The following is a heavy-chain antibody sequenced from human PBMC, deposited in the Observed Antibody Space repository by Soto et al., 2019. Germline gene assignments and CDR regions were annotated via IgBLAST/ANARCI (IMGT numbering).Heavy chain of an antibody. Sequence: EVQLVESGGGLVKPGGSLRLSCAASGFTFSTYSMNWVRQAPGKGLEWVASLSRGGSYISHADSVKCRFTISRDNAKHSLSLQMNNLRAEDPAVDYCATTMRISPAMDVWGKGTTVTVSS. D-gene: IGHD2-2*01. V-gene: IGHV3-21*01. CDR1: GFTFSTYS. CDR2: LSRGGSYI. J-gene: IGHJ6*04. CDR3: ATTMRISPAMDV.